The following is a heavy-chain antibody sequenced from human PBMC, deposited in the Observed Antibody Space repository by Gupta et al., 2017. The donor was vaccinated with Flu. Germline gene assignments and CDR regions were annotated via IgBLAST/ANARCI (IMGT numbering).Heavy chain of an antibody. D-gene: IGHD1-1*01. CDR3: VRAPLSGGKFEIRL. V-gene: IGHV1-45*02. Sequence: QMQLVQSGAEVKQTGSSVKISCTASGYIFTYRYLHWVRQAPGHALEGMGWITPYNGNLNDAEKCHVRLTINRENSWSKVHMELSSLKSEDTAIYYCVRAPLSGGKFEIRLWGQGTLVTVSS. CDR2: ITPYNGNL. J-gene: IGHJ4*02. CDR1: GYIFTYRY.